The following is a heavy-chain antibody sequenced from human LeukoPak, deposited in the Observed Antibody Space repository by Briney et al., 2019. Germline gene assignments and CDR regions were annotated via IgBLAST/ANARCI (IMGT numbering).Heavy chain of an antibody. CDR3: TYGSGSYYYNY. Sequence: ASVKVSCXASGYTFTGYYMHWVRQAPGQGLEWMGRINPNSGGTNYAQKFQGRVTMTRDTSISTAYMELSRLRSDDTAVYYCTYGSGSYYYNYWGQGTLVTVSS. J-gene: IGHJ4*02. CDR1: GYTFTGYY. V-gene: IGHV1-2*06. CDR2: INPNSGGT. D-gene: IGHD3-10*01.